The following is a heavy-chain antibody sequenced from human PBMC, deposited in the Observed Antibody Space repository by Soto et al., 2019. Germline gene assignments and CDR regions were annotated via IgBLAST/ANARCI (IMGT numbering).Heavy chain of an antibody. CDR1: GDSVSSSSVT. V-gene: IGHV6-1*01. Sequence: SQTLSLTCAISGDSVSSSSVTWNWIRQSPSRGLEWLGRTYYRSKCYNDYAEPVKSRIIINPDTSKNQFSLHLNSVTPEDTAVYYCVRLIGNSWLDFWGQGTLVTVSS. J-gene: IGHJ5*01. CDR2: TYYRSKCYN. D-gene: IGHD1-26*01. CDR3: VRLIGNSWLDF.